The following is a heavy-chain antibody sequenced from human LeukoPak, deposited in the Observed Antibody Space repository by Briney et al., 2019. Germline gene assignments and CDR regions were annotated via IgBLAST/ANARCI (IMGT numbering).Heavy chain of an antibody. CDR2: IWYDGSNK. CDR1: GFTFSSYG. V-gene: IGHV3-33*01. Sequence: PGRSLRLSCAASGFTFSSYGMHWVRQAPGKGLEWVAVIWYDGSNKYYADSVKGRFTISRDNSKNTLYLQMNSLRAEDTAVYYCARDHPSGSLDYWGQGTLVTVSS. D-gene: IGHD1-26*01. J-gene: IGHJ4*02. CDR3: ARDHPSGSLDY.